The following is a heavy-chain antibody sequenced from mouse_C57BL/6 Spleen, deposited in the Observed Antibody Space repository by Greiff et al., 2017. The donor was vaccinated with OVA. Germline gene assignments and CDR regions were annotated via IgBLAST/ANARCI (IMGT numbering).Heavy chain of an antibody. J-gene: IGHJ4*01. D-gene: IGHD2-3*01. CDR1: GFTFSDYG. CDR3: ARDGPNGNYYAMDY. Sequence: EVKLVESGGGLVKPGGSLKLSCAASGFTFSDYGMHWVRQAPEKGLEWVAYISSGSSTIYYADTVKGRFPISRDNAKNTLFLQMTSLRSEDTAMYYCARDGPNGNYYAMDYWGQGTSVTVSS. V-gene: IGHV5-17*01. CDR2: ISSGSSTI.